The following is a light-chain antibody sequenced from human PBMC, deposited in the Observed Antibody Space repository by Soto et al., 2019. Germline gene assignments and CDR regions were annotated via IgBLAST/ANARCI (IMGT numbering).Light chain of an antibody. V-gene: IGLV1-44*01. Sequence: QSVLTQPPSASGTPGQRVTISCSGGSSNIGINTVNWYQQLPGTAPKLLIYSDNQRPSGVPDRFSGSKSGTSASLAISGLQSEDEAEYSCAAWDDSLNGLVFGGGTKVTVL. CDR1: SSNIGINT. CDR2: SDN. J-gene: IGLJ2*01. CDR3: AAWDDSLNGLV.